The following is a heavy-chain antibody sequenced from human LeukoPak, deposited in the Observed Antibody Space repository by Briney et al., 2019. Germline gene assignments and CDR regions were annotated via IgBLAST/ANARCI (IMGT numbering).Heavy chain of an antibody. CDR3: ARERYYYDTSPRKGFDY. D-gene: IGHD3-22*01. CDR1: GGSISSYY. Sequence: SETLSLTCTVSGGSISSYYWSWIRQPPGKGLEWIGYIYYSGSTNYNPSLKSRVTMSVDTSKNQFSLKLSSVTAADTAVYYCARERYYYDTSPRKGFDYWGQGTLVTVSS. V-gene: IGHV4-59*12. CDR2: IYYSGST. J-gene: IGHJ4*02.